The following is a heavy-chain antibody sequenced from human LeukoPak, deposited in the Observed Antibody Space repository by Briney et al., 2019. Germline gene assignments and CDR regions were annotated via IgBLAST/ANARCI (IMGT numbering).Heavy chain of an antibody. CDR3: VRDQSLGSYPDY. CDR2: INAGSGDT. J-gene: IGHJ4*02. V-gene: IGHV1-3*01. Sequence: ASVKVSCKASGYTFTTSAMHWVRQAPGQRLEWVGWINAGSGDTKYSQKFQGRVTFTRDTSASTAYMALSSLRFEDTAVYFCVRDQSLGSYPDYWGQGTLVTVSS. D-gene: IGHD3-10*01. CDR1: GYTFTTSA.